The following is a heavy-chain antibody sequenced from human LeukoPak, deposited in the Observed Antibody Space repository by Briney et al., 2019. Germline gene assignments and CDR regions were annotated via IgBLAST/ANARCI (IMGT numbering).Heavy chain of an antibody. CDR3: ARVEGSMVPFDY. J-gene: IGHJ4*02. V-gene: IGHV3-21*01. Sequence: PGGSLRLSRAASGFTFSSYSMNWVRQAPGKGLEWGSSINSSSSYIYYEDSVKGRFTISRDNAKNSLYLKMNSLRAEDTAVYYCARVEGSMVPFDYWGQGTLVTVSS. CDR2: INSSSSYI. D-gene: IGHD3-10*01. CDR1: GFTFSSYS.